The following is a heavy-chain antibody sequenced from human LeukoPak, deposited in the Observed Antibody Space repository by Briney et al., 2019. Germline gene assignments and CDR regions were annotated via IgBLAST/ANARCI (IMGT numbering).Heavy chain of an antibody. CDR1: AFPFSSYG. CDR2: IWHDGSHK. D-gene: IGHD6-19*01. Sequence: KTGGSLRLSCVASAFPFSSYGMPWVRQAPGKGLEWVAVIWHDGSHKYYADAVTGRFTISIDNSKKTLYLQMNSLRVEDTGVYYCASGVSSSGWYLDYWGQGPLVTVSS. CDR3: ASGVSSSGWYLDY. J-gene: IGHJ4*02. V-gene: IGHV3-33*01.